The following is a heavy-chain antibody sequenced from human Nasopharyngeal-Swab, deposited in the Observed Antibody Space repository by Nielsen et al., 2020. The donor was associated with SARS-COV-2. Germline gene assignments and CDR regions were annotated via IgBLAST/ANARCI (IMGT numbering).Heavy chain of an antibody. J-gene: IGHJ5*02. CDR3: ARDDYGDLGWSDP. D-gene: IGHD4-17*01. V-gene: IGHV3-11*01. Sequence: GESLKISCAASGFTFSDYYMSWIRQAPGKGLEWVSYISSSGSTIYYADSVKGRFTISRDNAKNSLYLQMNSLRAEDTAVYYCARDDYGDLGWSDPWGQGTLVTVSS. CDR1: GFTFSDYY. CDR2: ISSSGSTI.